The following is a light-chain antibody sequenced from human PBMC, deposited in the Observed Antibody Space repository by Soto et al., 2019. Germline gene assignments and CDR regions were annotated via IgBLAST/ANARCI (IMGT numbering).Light chain of an antibody. CDR1: SSDVGGYNY. V-gene: IGLV2-8*01. J-gene: IGLJ2*01. Sequence: QSVLTQPPSASGSPGQSVTISCTGTSSDVGGYNYVSWYQQHPGKAPKLMIYEVSERPSGVPDRFSGSKFGNTASLTVSGLQAEDEADYYCSSYAGSNNVVFGGGTKLTVL. CDR3: SSYAGSNNVV. CDR2: EVS.